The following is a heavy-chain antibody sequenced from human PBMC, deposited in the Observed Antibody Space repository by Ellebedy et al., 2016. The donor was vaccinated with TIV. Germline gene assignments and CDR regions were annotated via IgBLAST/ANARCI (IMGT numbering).Heavy chain of an antibody. CDR3: ARRPGRAVAGTFWYFDL. D-gene: IGHD6-19*01. CDR1: GDSIRSSSSY. J-gene: IGHJ2*01. V-gene: IGHV4-39*01. Sequence: MPSETLSLTCTVSGDSIRSSSSYWGWIRQPPGKGLEWIGSINFSGDTHYNPSLKSRVTISVDTSKNQFSLKLTSVTAADTAVYYCARRPGRAVAGTFWYFDLWGHGTLVTVSS. CDR2: INFSGDT.